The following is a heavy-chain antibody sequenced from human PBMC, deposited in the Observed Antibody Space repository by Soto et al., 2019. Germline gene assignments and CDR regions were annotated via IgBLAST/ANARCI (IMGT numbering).Heavy chain of an antibody. V-gene: IGHV1-69*12. CDR1: GGTFSSYA. J-gene: IGHJ6*02. Sequence: QVQLVQSGAKVKKPGSSVKVSCKASGGTFSSYAINWVRQAPGQGLEWMGGIIPIFATADYAQKFQGRVTITADESTSTAYMELSSLRSEDTAVYYCAQCLLGVNYYYGMDVWGQGTTVTVSS. CDR2: IIPIFATA. CDR3: AQCLLGVNYYYGMDV. D-gene: IGHD3-16*01.